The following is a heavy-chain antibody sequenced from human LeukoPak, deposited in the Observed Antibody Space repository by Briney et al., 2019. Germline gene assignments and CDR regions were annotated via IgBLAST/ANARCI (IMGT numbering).Heavy chain of an antibody. CDR1: GFTFSSYA. CDR2: ISYDGSNK. V-gene: IGHV3-30-3*01. J-gene: IGHJ4*02. D-gene: IGHD2-2*01. Sequence: GRSLRLSCAASGFTFSSYAMHWVRQAPGKGLEWVAVISYDGSNKYYADSVKGRFTISRDNSKNTLYLQMNSLRAEDTAVYYCARDGGIVVVPAAMSFDYWGQGTLVTVSS. CDR3: ARDGGIVVVPAAMSFDY.